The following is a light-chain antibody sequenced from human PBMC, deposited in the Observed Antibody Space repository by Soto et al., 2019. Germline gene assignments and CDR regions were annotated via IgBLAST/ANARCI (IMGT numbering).Light chain of an antibody. V-gene: IGLV4-60*02. J-gene: IGLJ3*02. CDR2: VEGSGNY. CDR3: ETWDSNTWL. CDR1: SGHRTYI. Sequence: QSVLTQSSSASASLGSSVKLTCTLSSGHRTYIIAWHQQQPGKAPRYLMMVEGSGNYDQGTAVPDLFSGSSSGAARYLTISDHQCEDEAHYYRETWDSNTWLFGGGTKLTVL.